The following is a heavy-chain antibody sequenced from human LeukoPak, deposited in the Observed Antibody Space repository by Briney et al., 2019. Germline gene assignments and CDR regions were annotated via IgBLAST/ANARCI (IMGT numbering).Heavy chain of an antibody. CDR2: ISGSGSST. CDR1: GFTFSSYG. V-gene: IGHV3-23*01. Sequence: GGSLRLSCLASGFTFSSYGMAWVRQAPGKGLEWVSAISGSGSSTYFADSVKGRFTISRDNSKNTLYLQMNSLRAEDTAVYYCARQVGPDYWGQGTLVTVSS. CDR3: ARQVGPDY. J-gene: IGHJ4*02.